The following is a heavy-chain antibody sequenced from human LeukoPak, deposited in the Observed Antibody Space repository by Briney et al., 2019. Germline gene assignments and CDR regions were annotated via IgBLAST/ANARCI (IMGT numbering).Heavy chain of an antibody. Sequence: GGSLRLSCAASGFTFSNAWMSWVRQAPGKGLEWVGRIKSKTDGWTTDYAAPVKGRFTISRDDSKTTVYLRMNSLKTEDTAVYYCTTDRYYDAAYTTWGQGTLVTVSS. D-gene: IGHD3-22*01. V-gene: IGHV3-15*01. CDR1: GFTFSNAW. CDR3: TTDRYYDAAYTT. J-gene: IGHJ4*02. CDR2: IKSKTDGWTT.